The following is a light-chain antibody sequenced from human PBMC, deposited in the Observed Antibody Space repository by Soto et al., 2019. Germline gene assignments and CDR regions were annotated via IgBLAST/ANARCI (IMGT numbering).Light chain of an antibody. CDR2: SAS. J-gene: IGKJ1*01. CDR1: QSVNSDF. V-gene: IGKV3-20*01. Sequence: EIVLTQSPGTLSLSPGERVTLSCRASQSVNSDFLAWYQQKPGQAPRLLIYSASNRATGVPDRFSGGGSGTDFTLTISRLEPEDFAVYYCQHYGSAPRTFGQGTKVDIX. CDR3: QHYGSAPRT.